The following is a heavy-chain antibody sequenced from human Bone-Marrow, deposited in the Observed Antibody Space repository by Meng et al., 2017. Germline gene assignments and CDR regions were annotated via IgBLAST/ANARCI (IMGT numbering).Heavy chain of an antibody. V-gene: IGHV4-34*01. CDR1: GGSFSGYY. J-gene: IGHJ5*02. CDR2: INHSGST. CDR3: VYFWSGYFT. D-gene: IGHD3-3*01. Sequence: QVQLQQWGAGLLKPSETLSLTCAVYGGSFSGYYWSWIRQPPGKGLEWIGEINHSGSTNYNPSLKSRVTISVDTSKNQFSLRLSSVIAADTAVYYCVYFWSGYFTSGQGTLVTVSS.